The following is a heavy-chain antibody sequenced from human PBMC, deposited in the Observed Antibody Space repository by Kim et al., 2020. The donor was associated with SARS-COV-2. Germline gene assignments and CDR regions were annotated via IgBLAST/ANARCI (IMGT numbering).Heavy chain of an antibody. CDR2: ISASGGTS. Sequence: GGSLRLSCAASGFTFSSYAMSWVRQAPGKGLEWVSTISASGGTSYYADSVKGRFTISRDNSKNTLYLQMTSLEVENTALYYVAKPQSSDLTVHALEIWG. V-gene: IGHV3-23*01. D-gene: IGHD3-22*01. CDR1: GFTFSSYA. J-gene: IGHJ3*02. CDR3: AKPQSSDLTVHALEI.